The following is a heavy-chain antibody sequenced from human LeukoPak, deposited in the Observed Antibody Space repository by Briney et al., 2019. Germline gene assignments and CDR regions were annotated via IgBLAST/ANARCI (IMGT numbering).Heavy chain of an antibody. V-gene: IGHV3-21*01. J-gene: IGHJ4*02. Sequence: GGSLRLSCAASGFTFSSYSMNWVRQAPGKGLEWVSSISSSSSYIYYADSVKGRFTISRDNAKNSLYLQMNSLRAEDTAVYYCARATNMVRGDYYFDYWGQGTLVTVSS. D-gene: IGHD3-10*01. CDR2: ISSSSSYI. CDR3: ARATNMVRGDYYFDY. CDR1: GFTFSSYS.